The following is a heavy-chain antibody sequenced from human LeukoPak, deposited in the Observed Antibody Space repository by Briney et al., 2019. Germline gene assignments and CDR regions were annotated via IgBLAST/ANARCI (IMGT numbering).Heavy chain of an antibody. Sequence: PSETLSLTCTVSGDSIRSYYWSWIRQPSGKGLEWIGNIHYSGSTKYSSSLKSRVTISVDTSNNQFSLRVTSLTAADTAVYYCARLGALHDAFDVWGQGTLVTVSS. CDR2: IHYSGST. CDR3: ARLGALHDAFDV. V-gene: IGHV4-59*12. J-gene: IGHJ3*01. CDR1: GDSIRSYY. D-gene: IGHD3-16*01.